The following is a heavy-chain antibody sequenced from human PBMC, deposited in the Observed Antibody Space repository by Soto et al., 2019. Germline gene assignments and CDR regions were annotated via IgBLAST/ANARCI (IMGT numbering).Heavy chain of an antibody. CDR2: ILVDGRT. J-gene: IGHJ3*02. D-gene: IGHD2-8*02. CDR3: AEATATGGGAFDI. Sequence: PGGSLRLSCAASGFICSSYDMSWVRQAPGKGLEWVSTILVDGRTFYVDSVKGRFTISRDSSQNTVYLQMNSLTAGDTALYCCAEATATGGGAFDICGQGTMVTVSS. CDR1: GFICSSYD. V-gene: IGHV3-23*01.